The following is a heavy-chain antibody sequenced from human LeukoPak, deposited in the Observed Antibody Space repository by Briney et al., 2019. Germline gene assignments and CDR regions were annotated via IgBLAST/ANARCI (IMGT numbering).Heavy chain of an antibody. V-gene: IGHV3-23*01. CDR2: ISGSGGST. CDR1: GFTFSSYG. J-gene: IGHJ3*02. Sequence: PGGSLRLSCAASGFTFSSYGMHWVRQAPGKGLEWVSAISGSGGSTYYADSVKGRFTISRDNSKNTLYLQMNSLRAEDTAVYYCAKGRAIFSIVDAFDIWGQGTMFTVSS. D-gene: IGHD3-3*01. CDR3: AKGRAIFSIVDAFDI.